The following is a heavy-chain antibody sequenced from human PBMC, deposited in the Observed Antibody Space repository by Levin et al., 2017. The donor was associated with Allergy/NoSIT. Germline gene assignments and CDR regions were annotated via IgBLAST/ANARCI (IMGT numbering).Heavy chain of an antibody. CDR2: MNPNSGNT. J-gene: IGHJ4*02. Sequence: GESLKISCKASGYTFTSYDINWVRQATGQGLEWMGWMNPNSGNTGYAQKFQGRVTMTWNTSISTAYMELSSLTSEDTAVYYCARGSRDHYDSSGDLIDFWGQGTLVTVSS. CDR1: GYTFTSYD. D-gene: IGHD3-22*01. V-gene: IGHV1-8*01. CDR3: ARGSRDHYDSSGDLIDF.